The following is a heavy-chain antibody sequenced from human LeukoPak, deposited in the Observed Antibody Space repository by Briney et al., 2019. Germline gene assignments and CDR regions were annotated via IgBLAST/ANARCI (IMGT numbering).Heavy chain of an antibody. Sequence: SETLSLTCTVSGYSISSGYYWGWIRQPPGKGLEWIGSIYHSGSTYYNPSLKSRVTISVDTSKNQFSLKLSSVTAADTAVYYCARSGNYYYYYMDVWGKGTTVTISS. CDR2: IYHSGST. V-gene: IGHV4-38-2*02. CDR1: GYSISSGYY. J-gene: IGHJ6*03. D-gene: IGHD1-1*01. CDR3: ARSGNYYYYYMDV.